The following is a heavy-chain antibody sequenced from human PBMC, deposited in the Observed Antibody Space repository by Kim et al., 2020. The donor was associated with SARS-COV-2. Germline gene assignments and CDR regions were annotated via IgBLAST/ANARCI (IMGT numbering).Heavy chain of an antibody. J-gene: IGHJ3*02. CDR2: IIPIFGTA. Sequence: SVKVSCKASGGTFSSYAISWVRQAPGQGLEWMGGIIPIFGTANYAQKFQGRVTITADESTSTAYMELSSLRSEDTAVYYCARAQARHITMLVVGLLGSFGIWVQATMVAVSS. D-gene: IGHD3-22*01. V-gene: IGHV1-69*13. CDR1: GGTFSSYA. CDR3: ARAQARHITMLVVGLLGSFGI.